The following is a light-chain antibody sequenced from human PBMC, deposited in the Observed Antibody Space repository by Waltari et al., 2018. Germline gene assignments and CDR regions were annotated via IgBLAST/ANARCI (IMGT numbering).Light chain of an antibody. Sequence: SYELTQPPSVSVSPGQTARITCSGDALPKQYAYWYQQKPGQAPVLVIYQDTERPSGIPERFSGSSSGTKVTLTIRGVQAEDEADYYCQSADSSDTHVVFGGGTKLTVL. V-gene: IGLV3-25*03. CDR1: ALPKQY. J-gene: IGLJ2*01. CDR2: QDT. CDR3: QSADSSDTHVV.